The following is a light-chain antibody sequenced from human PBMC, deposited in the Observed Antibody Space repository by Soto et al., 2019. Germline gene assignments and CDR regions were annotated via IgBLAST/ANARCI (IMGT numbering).Light chain of an antibody. CDR1: SSDVGGYNF. CDR2: EVS. J-gene: IGLJ1*01. Sequence: QSALTQPASVSGSPGQSITISCTGTSSDVGGYNFVSWYQQHPDKAPKLMIYEVSNRPSGVSNRFSGSKSGNTASLTISGLQDEDEADYYCGSYTSRSTYVFGTGTKVTV. CDR3: GSYTSRSTYV. V-gene: IGLV2-14*01.